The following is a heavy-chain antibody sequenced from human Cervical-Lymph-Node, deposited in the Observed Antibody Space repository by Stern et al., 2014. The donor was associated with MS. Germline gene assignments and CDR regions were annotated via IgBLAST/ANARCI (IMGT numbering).Heavy chain of an antibody. CDR2: IWYDGSNR. J-gene: IGHJ1*01. Sequence: VQLVESGGGVVQPGRSLRLSGAASGFTFSSRGRHWVRQAPGKGLEWLAIIWYDGSNRYYADSVKGRFTISRDNSKNTLYLQMNSLRAEDTAVYYCAREGGNTAEYFQHWGQGTLVTVSS. CDR1: GFTFSSRG. V-gene: IGHV3-33*01. D-gene: IGHD4-23*01. CDR3: AREGGNTAEYFQH.